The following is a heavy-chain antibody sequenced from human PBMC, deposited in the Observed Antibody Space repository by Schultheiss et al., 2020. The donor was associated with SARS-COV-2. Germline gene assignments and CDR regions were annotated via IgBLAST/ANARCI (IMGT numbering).Heavy chain of an antibody. CDR1: GGSISSYY. CDR2: IYTSGST. Sequence: SETLSLTCAVYGGSISSYYWSWIRQPPGKGLEWIGRIYTSGSTNYNPSLKSRVTISVDAPKNQFSLKLSSVTAADTAVYYCARRAIQWPGPYYYYGMDVWGQGTTVTVSS. D-gene: IGHD5-12*01. V-gene: IGHV4-4*08. CDR3: ARRAIQWPGPYYYYGMDV. J-gene: IGHJ6*02.